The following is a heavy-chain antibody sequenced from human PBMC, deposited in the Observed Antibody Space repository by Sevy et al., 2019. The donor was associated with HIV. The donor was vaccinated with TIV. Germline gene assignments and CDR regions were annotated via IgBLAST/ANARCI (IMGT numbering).Heavy chain of an antibody. D-gene: IGHD3-16*01. CDR3: ARDRGAMITFGGVKGAFDI. CDR1: GGSISSGGYY. Sequence: SETLSLTCTVSGGSISSGGYYWSWIRQHPGKGLEWIGYIYYSGSTYYNPSLKSRVTISVDTSKNQFSLKLSSVTAADTAVYYCARDRGAMITFGGVKGAFDIWGQGTMVTVSS. J-gene: IGHJ3*02. V-gene: IGHV4-31*03. CDR2: IYYSGST.